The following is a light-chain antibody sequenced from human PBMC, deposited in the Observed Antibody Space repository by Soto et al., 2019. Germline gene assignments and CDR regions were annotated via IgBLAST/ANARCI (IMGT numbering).Light chain of an antibody. CDR3: QQSYRTPRT. CDR1: QSISSY. J-gene: IGKJ1*01. V-gene: IGKV1-39*01. CDR2: AAS. Sequence: DIQMTQSPSSLSASVGDRVTITCRASQSISSYLNWYQQKPGKAPKLLIYAASSLQTGVPSRFRGSESGTDFTLTISSLQPEDFATYYCQQSYRTPRTFGQGTKVEIK.